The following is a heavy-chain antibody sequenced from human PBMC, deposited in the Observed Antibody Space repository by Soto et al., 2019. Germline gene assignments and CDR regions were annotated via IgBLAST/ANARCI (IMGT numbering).Heavy chain of an antibody. D-gene: IGHD5-12*01. CDR3: ARGRGYSGYEYYYYMDV. CDR1: GYTFTGYY. V-gene: IGHV1-2*04. Sequence: ASVKVACKASGYTFTGYYMHWVRQAPGQGLEWMGWINPNSGGTNYAQKFQGWVTMTRDTSISTAYMELSRLRSDDTAVYYCARGRGYSGYEYYYYMDVWRKGTTVTVPS. J-gene: IGHJ6*03. CDR2: INPNSGGT.